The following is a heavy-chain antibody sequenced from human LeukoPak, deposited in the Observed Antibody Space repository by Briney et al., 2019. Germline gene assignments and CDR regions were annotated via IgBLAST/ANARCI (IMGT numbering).Heavy chain of an antibody. V-gene: IGHV3-7*01. D-gene: IGHD3-22*01. CDR2: IKQDGSEK. CDR3: ARPLRDSGYFYFDY. J-gene: IGHJ4*02. CDR1: GFTFSSYW. Sequence: GGSLRLSCAASGFTFSSYWMSWVRQAPGKGLEWVANIKQDGSEKYYVDSVKGRFTISRDNAKNSLYLQMNSLRAEDTAVYYCARPLRDSGYFYFDYWGQGTLVTVSS.